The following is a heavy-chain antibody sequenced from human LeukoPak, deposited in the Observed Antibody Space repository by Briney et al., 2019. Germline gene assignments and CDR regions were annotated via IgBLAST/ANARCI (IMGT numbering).Heavy chain of an antibody. Sequence: ASVKVSCKASGYTFTSYYMHWVRQAPGQGLEWMGIINPSGGSTSYAQKFQGRVTMTRDTSTSTVYMELGSLRSEDTAVYYCARERGYSYGATYFGYWDQGTLVTVSS. CDR3: ARERGYSYGATYFGY. CDR1: GYTFTSYY. J-gene: IGHJ4*02. V-gene: IGHV1-46*01. D-gene: IGHD5-18*01. CDR2: INPSGGST.